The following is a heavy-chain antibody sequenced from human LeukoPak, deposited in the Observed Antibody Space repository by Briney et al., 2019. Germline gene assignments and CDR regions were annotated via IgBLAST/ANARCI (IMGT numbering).Heavy chain of an antibody. CDR1: GYTFTSYG. D-gene: IGHD1-26*01. CDR2: IIPILGIA. J-gene: IGHJ4*02. CDR3: AISGAMAPFDY. V-gene: IGHV1-69*04. Sequence: SVKVSCKASGYTFTSYGISWVRQAPGQGLEWMGRIIPILGIANYAQKFQGRVTITADKSTSTAYMELSSLRSEDTAVYYCAISGAMAPFDYWGQGTLVTVSS.